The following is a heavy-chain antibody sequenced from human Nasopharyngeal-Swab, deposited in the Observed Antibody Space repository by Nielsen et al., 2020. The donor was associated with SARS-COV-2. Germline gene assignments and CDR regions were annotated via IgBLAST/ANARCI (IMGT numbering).Heavy chain of an antibody. Sequence: SLKISCAASGFSFDDFAMHWVRQSPGKSLEWVSGISWNSGSIDYADSVKGRFTISRDNSKNTLYLQMNSLRAEDTAVYYCARDYTLYYYDSSGPFDPWGQGTLVTVSS. J-gene: IGHJ5*02. D-gene: IGHD3-22*01. CDR3: ARDYTLYYYDSSGPFDP. CDR2: ISWNSGSI. CDR1: GFSFDDFA. V-gene: IGHV3-9*01.